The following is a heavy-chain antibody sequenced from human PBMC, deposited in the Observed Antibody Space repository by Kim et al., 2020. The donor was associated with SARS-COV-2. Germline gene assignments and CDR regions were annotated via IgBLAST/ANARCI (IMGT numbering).Heavy chain of an antibody. J-gene: IGHJ4*02. CDR2: IYYSGST. V-gene: IGHV4-59*08. CDR3: ARHGTLLWFGESSHFDY. Sequence: SETLSLTCTVSGGSISSYYWSWIRQPPGKGLEWIGYIYYSGSTNYNPSLKSRVTISVDTSKNQFSLKLSSGTAADTAVYYCARHGTLLWFGESSHFDYWGQGTLVTVSP. D-gene: IGHD3-10*01. CDR1: GGSISSYY.